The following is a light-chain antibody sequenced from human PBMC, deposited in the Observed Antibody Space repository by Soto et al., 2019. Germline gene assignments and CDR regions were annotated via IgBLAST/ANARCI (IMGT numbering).Light chain of an antibody. Sequence: QSVLTQPASVSGSPGQSITIPCTGTSGDVGGYNLVSWYQQHPGKAPKLMIYEVTERPSGVSIRFSGSKSGNTASLTISGLQPDDEADYYCCSYAGNSEVFGTGTKVTVL. CDR3: CSYAGNSEV. CDR2: EVT. V-gene: IGLV2-23*02. CDR1: SGDVGGYNL. J-gene: IGLJ1*01.